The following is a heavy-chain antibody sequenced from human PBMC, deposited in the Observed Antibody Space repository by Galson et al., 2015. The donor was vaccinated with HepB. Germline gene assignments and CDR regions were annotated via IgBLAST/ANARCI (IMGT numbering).Heavy chain of an antibody. J-gene: IGHJ4*02. D-gene: IGHD3-9*01. Sequence: SLRLSCAASGFTFSNYNMNWVRRAPGKGLEWVSAISGSGGTTYYADSVKGRFTISRDNSKNTLYLQMNSLRAEDTAVYYCADHGSHWFYIDSWGQGTLVTVSS. CDR1: GFTFSNYN. CDR3: ADHGSHWFYIDS. CDR2: ISGSGGTT. V-gene: IGHV3-23*01.